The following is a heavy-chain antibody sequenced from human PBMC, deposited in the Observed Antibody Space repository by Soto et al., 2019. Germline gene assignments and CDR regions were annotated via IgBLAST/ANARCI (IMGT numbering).Heavy chain of an antibody. CDR3: ANSPPTDSSGWYFP. J-gene: IGHJ3*01. D-gene: IGHD6-19*01. CDR2: ISAYNGNT. Sequence: GASVKVSCKASGYTFTSYGISWVRQAPGQGLEWMGWISAYNGNTNYAQKLQGRVTMTTDTSTSTAYMELRSLRSDDTAVYYCANSPPTDSSGWYFPWGQGTMVTVSS. V-gene: IGHV1-18*01. CDR1: GYTFTSYG.